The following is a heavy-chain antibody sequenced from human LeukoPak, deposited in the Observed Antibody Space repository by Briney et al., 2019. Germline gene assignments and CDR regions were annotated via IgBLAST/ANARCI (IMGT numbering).Heavy chain of an antibody. CDR3: ATLSAVAKKLADY. CDR2: FDPEDGET. CDR1: GYTLTELS. D-gene: IGHD6-19*01. J-gene: IGHJ4*02. V-gene: IGHV1-24*01. Sequence: ASVKVSCKVSGYTLTELSMHWVRQAPGKGLEWMGGFDPEDGETIYAQKFQGRVTMTEDTSTDTPYMELSSLRSEDTAVYYCATLSAVAKKLADYWGQGTLVTVSS.